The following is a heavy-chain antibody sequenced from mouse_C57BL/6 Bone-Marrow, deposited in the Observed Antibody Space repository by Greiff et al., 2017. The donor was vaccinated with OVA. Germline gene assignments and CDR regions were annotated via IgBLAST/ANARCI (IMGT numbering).Heavy chain of an antibody. Sequence: VQLQQSGAELAKPGASVKLSCKASGYTFTSYWMHWVKQRPGQGLEWIGYINPSSGYTKYNQKFKDKATLTADKSSSTAYMQLSSLTCEVSAIYYCARALLRFDYGGQGATLTVSS. CDR2: INPSSGYT. V-gene: IGHV1-7*01. D-gene: IGHD1-1*01. CDR3: ARALLRFDY. J-gene: IGHJ2*01. CDR1: GYTFTSYW.